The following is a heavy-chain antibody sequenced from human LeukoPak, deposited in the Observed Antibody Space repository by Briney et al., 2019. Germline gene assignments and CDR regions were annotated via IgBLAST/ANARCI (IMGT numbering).Heavy chain of an antibody. V-gene: IGHV3-30*02. Sequence: SGGSLRLSCAASGFSLINSDMHWVRQAPGKGPEWVAFIHYDGSEKRYADSLKGRFTISRDNSKNTLYLQMNSLRGEDAAVYYFARNRVGFHYADAFDMWGQGTMVTVSS. CDR1: GFSLINSD. D-gene: IGHD5-24*01. CDR3: ARNRVGFHYADAFDM. J-gene: IGHJ3*02. CDR2: IHYDGSEK.